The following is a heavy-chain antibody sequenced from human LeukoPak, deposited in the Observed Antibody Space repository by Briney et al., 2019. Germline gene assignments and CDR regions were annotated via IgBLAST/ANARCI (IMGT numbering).Heavy chain of an antibody. CDR1: GYTFTSYD. V-gene: IGHV1-8*01. Sequence: GASVKVSCKASGYTFTSYDINWVRQATGQGLEWMGWMNPNSGNTGYAQKFQGRITMTRNTSISTAYMELSSLRSEDTAVYYCARAAWANGGSSNWFDPWGQGTLVTVSS. CDR3: ARAAWANGGSSNWFDP. CDR2: MNPNSGNT. J-gene: IGHJ5*02. D-gene: IGHD1-26*01.